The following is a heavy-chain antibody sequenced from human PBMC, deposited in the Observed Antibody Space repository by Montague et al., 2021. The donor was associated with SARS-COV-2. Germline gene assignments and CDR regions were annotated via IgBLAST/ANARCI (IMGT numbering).Heavy chain of an antibody. CDR1: GFTFSSYG. J-gene: IGHJ6*02. CDR2: IWYDGSNK. CDR3: ARELYGSGRYGMDV. V-gene: IGHV3-33*01. D-gene: IGHD3-10*01. Sequence: SLSLSCSASGFTFSSYGMHWVRQAPGKGLEWVAVIWYDGSNKYYADSVKGRFTISRDNSKNTLYLQMNSLRAEDTAVYYCARELYGSGRYGMDVWGQGTTVTVSS.